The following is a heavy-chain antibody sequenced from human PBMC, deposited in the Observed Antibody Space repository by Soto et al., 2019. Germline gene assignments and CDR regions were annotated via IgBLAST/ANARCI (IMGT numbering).Heavy chain of an antibody. Sequence: EVQLVESGGGLVKPGGSLGLSCAASGFTFSSYSMNWVRQAPGKGLGWVSSISSSSSYIYYADSVKGRFTISRDNAKNSLYLQMNSLRAEDTAVYYCARDLYSSSARYFDYWGQGTLVTVSS. CDR2: ISSSSSYI. V-gene: IGHV3-21*01. J-gene: IGHJ4*02. CDR1: GFTFSSYS. CDR3: ARDLYSSSARYFDY. D-gene: IGHD6-6*01.